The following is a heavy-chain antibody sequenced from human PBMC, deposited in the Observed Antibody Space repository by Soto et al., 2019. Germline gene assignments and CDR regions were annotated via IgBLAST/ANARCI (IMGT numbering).Heavy chain of an antibody. D-gene: IGHD6-13*01. J-gene: IGHJ5*02. CDR2: ISYDGSNK. CDR3: AKDGRGPYSSSWYDWFDP. V-gene: IGHV3-30*18. CDR1: GFTFSNAW. Sequence: PGGSLRHSCAASGFTFSNAWMNWGRQAPGKGLEWVAVISYDGSNKYYADSVKGRFTISRDNSKNTLYLQMNSLRAEDTAVYYCAKDGRGPYSSSWYDWFDPWGQGTLVTVSS.